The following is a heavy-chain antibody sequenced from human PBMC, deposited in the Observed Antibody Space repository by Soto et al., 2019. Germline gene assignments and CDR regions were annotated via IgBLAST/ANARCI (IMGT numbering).Heavy chain of an antibody. CDR2: VDPSGAGT. CDR1: GYTFTSYF. J-gene: IGHJ3*01. D-gene: IGHD2-2*01. Sequence: QVQLVQFGAEVKRPGASVKVSCMASGYTFTSYFIHWVRQAPGQGLEWVAIVDPSGAGTSFAQKFQGRVTLTSDTSTGTVYMELSSLTSEDTAIYYCARDIVVVPALHYAIEVCGQGTTVTVAS. CDR3: ARDIVVVPALHYAIEV. V-gene: IGHV1-46*01.